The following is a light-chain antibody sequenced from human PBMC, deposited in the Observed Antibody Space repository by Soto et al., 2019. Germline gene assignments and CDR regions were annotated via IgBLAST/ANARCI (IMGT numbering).Light chain of an antibody. CDR2: GAS. CDR1: QSVSSSY. CDR3: KQYGRSPFT. V-gene: IGKV3-20*01. Sequence: EIVLTQSPGTLSLSPGERATLSCRASQSVSSSYLAWYQKKPGQAPRLLIYGASSRATGIPGRFSGSGSGTDFTLTISRLEPEDFAEYYCKQYGRSPFTFGPGTKVDIK. J-gene: IGKJ3*01.